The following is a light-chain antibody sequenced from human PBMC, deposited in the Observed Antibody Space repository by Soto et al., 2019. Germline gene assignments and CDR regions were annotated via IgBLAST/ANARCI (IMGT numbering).Light chain of an antibody. CDR3: QQYARSPYP. CDR1: QLVNNND. V-gene: IGKV3-20*01. J-gene: IGKJ2*01. Sequence: PGERATLSCRATQLVNNNDLAWYQHKPGQAPRLLIYAASSRADGIPDKFSGSGSGTDFTFTINRLEPEDFAVYYCQQYARSPYPFGQGTKLEI. CDR2: AAS.